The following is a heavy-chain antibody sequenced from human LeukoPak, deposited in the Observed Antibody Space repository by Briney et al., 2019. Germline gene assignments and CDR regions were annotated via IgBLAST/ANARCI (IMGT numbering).Heavy chain of an antibody. CDR2: ISTSGST. D-gene: IGHD2-15*01. CDR3: ARDCSGGSCYFSDRSFDY. J-gene: IGHJ4*02. Sequence: SETLSLTCTVSGGSINSGSYYWSWIRQPAGKGLEWIGRISTSGSTNYNPSLKSRVTMSVDTSKNQFSLMLSSVTAADTAVYYCARDCSGGSCYFSDRSFDYWGQGTLVTVSS. V-gene: IGHV4-61*02. CDR1: GGSINSGSYY.